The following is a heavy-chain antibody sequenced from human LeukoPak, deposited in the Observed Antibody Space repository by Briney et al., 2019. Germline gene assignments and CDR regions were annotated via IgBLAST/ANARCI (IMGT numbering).Heavy chain of an antibody. CDR1: GGSINNNSYY. CDR3: ARTYYYDSSGYPSVSQSDGY. Sequence: PSETLSLTCTVSGGSINNNSYYWGWIRQSPGKGLEWIGSIVYGGATYYNPSLKSRVTMSVDTSKNQFSLKLSSVTAADTAVYYCARTYYYDSSGYPSVSQSDGYWGQGTLVTVSS. V-gene: IGHV4-39*01. CDR2: IVYGGAT. D-gene: IGHD3-22*01. J-gene: IGHJ4*02.